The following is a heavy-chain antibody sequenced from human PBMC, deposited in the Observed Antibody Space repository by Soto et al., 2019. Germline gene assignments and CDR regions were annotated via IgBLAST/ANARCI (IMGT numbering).Heavy chain of an antibody. CDR1: GFTFSDYY. J-gene: IGHJ6*03. D-gene: IGHD2-15*01. Sequence: QVQLVESGGGLVKPGGSLRLSCAASGFTFSDYYMSWIRQAPGKGLEWVSYISSSGSTIYYADSVKGRFTISRDNAKNSLYLQMNSLRAEDTAVYYCARDVGYCSGGSCYEEDYYYYYYMDVWGKGTTVTVSS. V-gene: IGHV3-11*01. CDR3: ARDVGYCSGGSCYEEDYYYYYYMDV. CDR2: ISSSGSTI.